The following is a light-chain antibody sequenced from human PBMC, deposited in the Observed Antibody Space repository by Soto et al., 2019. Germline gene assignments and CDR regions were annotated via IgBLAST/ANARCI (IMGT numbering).Light chain of an antibody. Sequence: IVMTQSPATLSVSPGERATLSCRASQRVSSNVAWYQQKPGQAPRLLLYGASARATGVPARFSGSGSGTQFTLTISRLEPEDFAVYYCQQYGSSPWTFGQGTKVDIK. CDR3: QQYGSSPWT. CDR2: GAS. J-gene: IGKJ1*01. CDR1: QRVSSN. V-gene: IGKV3-15*01.